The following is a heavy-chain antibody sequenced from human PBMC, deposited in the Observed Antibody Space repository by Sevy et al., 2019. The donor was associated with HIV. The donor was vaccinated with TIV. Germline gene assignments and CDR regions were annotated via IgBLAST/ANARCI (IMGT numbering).Heavy chain of an antibody. V-gene: IGHV1-69*10. D-gene: IGHD3-10*01. Sequence: ASVKVSCKASGGSISSSAISWVRQAPGQGLEWMGRIIPILGTVNYAHQFQGRVTISADRSTNTVYMDLSSLRSEDTAVYFCAREWRITMPRGAATNIFVFGLWGLGTQVTVSS. CDR3: AREWRITMPRGAATNIFVFGL. CDR2: IIPILGTV. J-gene: IGHJ4*02. CDR1: GGSISSSA.